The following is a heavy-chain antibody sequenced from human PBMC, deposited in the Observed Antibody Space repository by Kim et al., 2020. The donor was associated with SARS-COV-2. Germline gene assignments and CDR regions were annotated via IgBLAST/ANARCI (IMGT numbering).Heavy chain of an antibody. D-gene: IGHD3-10*01. V-gene: IGHV4-59*01. Sequence: SETLSLTCTVSGGSISSYYWSWIRQPPGKGLEWIGYIYYSGSTNYNPSLKSRVTIPVDTSKNQFSLKLSSVTAADTAVYYCAREHMVRGVSYYYYGMDVWGAGTTGSVSS. J-gene: IGHJ6*01. CDR1: GGSISSYY. CDR2: IYYSGST. CDR3: AREHMVRGVSYYYYGMDV.